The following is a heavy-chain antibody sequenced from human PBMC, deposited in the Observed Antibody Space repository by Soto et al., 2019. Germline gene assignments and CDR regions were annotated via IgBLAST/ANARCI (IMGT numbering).Heavy chain of an antibody. CDR1: GGSISSYY. V-gene: IGHV4-59*08. J-gene: IGHJ3*02. CDR2: IYYSGST. CDR3: ARFSERQLLSDAFDI. Sequence: SETLPLTCTVSGGSISSYYWSWIRQPLGKGLEWIGYIYYSGSTNYNPSLKSRVTISVDTSKNQFSLKLSSVTAADTAVYYCARFSERQLLSDAFDIWGQGTMVTVSS. D-gene: IGHD2-2*01.